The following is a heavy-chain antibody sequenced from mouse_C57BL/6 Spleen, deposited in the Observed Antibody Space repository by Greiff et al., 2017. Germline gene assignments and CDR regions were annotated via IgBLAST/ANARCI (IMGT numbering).Heavy chain of an antibody. D-gene: IGHD2-4*01. CDR1: GFTFSSYG. Sequence: DVKLVESGGDLVKPGGSLKLSCAASGFTFSSYGMSWVRQTPDKRLEWVATISSGGSYTYSPDSVKGRFTISRDNAKNTLYLQMSSLKSEATAMYSCARRGVYDYDVRGFDYWGQGTTLTVSS. V-gene: IGHV5-6*02. J-gene: IGHJ2*01. CDR2: ISSGGSYT. CDR3: ARRGVYDYDVRGFDY.